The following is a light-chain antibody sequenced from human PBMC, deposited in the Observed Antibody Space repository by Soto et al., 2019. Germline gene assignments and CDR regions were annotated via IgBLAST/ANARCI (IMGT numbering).Light chain of an antibody. Sequence: DIQMTQSPSTLSASVGDRVTITCRASQTISSWLAWHQQKSGRAPKLLIYDASSLEGGVPPRFSGSTSGAESTLTITGLQPDDLGTYYCQHTTDFTFGQGTKVDIK. V-gene: IGKV1-5*01. CDR3: QHTTDFT. CDR1: QTISSW. J-gene: IGKJ2*01. CDR2: DAS.